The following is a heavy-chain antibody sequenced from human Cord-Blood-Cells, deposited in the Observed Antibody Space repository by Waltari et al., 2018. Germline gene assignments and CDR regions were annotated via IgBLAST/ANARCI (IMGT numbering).Heavy chain of an antibody. CDR1: VGSLSGSS. D-gene: IGHD6-6*01. CDR2: INHSGST. Sequence: QVQLQQWGAGLLKPSETLSLTCAVYVGSLSGSSWSWIRQPPGKGLWWIGEINHSGSTNYNPSLKSRVTISVDTSKNQFSLKLSSVTAADTAVYYCARSSSIAARGWDYWGQGTLVTVSS. CDR3: ARSSSIAARGWDY. J-gene: IGHJ4*02. V-gene: IGHV4-34*01.